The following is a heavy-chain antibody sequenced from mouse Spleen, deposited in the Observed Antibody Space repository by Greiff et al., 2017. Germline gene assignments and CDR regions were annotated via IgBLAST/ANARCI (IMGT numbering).Heavy chain of an antibody. V-gene: IGHV1-47*01. CDR1: GYTFTTYP. Sequence: VKLVESGAELVKPGASVKMSCKASGYTFTTYPIEWMKQNHGKSLEWIGNFHPYNDDTKYNEKFKGKATLTVEKSSSTVYLELSRLTSDDSAVYYCARSKNDYDVGFAYWGQGTLVTVSA. J-gene: IGHJ3*01. D-gene: IGHD2-4*01. CDR3: ARSKNDYDVGFAY. CDR2: FHPYNDDT.